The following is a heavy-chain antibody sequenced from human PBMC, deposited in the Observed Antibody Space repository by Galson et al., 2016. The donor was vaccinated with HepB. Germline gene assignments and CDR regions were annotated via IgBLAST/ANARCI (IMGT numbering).Heavy chain of an antibody. CDR3: ARDKMRWLQLVYFLDH. J-gene: IGHJ4*02. V-gene: IGHV3-33*01. CDR1: GFTFSNYG. CDR2: IWYDGSKK. D-gene: IGHD5-24*01. Sequence: SLRLSCAASGFTFSNYGMHWVRQTPGKGLEWVALIWYDGSKKYSADSVKGRFTISRDNSKNTLYLQMDSLRAEDTAVYYCARDKMRWLQLVYFLDHWGQGTLVTVSS.